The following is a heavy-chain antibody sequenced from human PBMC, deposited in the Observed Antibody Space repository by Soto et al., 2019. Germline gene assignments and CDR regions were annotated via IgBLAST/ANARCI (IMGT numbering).Heavy chain of an antibody. CDR1: GFTFSDYS. J-gene: IGHJ4*02. CDR3: AREVVLTEWYFDN. CDR2: TSSDGGTK. Sequence: QVQLMESGGGVVQPGESLRLSYATSGFTFSDYSMHWFRRAPGKGLEWVAVTSSDGGTKFYADSVKGRFTVSRDNSKNTLYLQMNSLRPEDTAVYYCAREVVLTEWYFDNWGQGILVTVSS. V-gene: IGHV3-30-3*01. D-gene: IGHD2-21*01.